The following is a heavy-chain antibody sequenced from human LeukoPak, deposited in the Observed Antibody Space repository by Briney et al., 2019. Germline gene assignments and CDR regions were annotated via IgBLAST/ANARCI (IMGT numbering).Heavy chain of an antibody. Sequence: GGSLRLSCATSEFTFSAYAMNWVRQAPGKGLEWVGYISPTGSTMFYAGSVKGRFTISRDNADNSLYLQMNSLRAEDTAVYYCAREGDGVAAAGNDYWGQGTLVTVSS. CDR3: AREGDGVAAAGNDY. V-gene: IGHV3-48*04. J-gene: IGHJ4*02. D-gene: IGHD6-13*01. CDR2: ISPTGSTM. CDR1: EFTFSAYA.